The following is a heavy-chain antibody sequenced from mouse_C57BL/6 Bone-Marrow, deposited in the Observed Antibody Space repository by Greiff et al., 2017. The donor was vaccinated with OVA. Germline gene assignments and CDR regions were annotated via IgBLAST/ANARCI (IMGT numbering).Heavy chain of an antibody. D-gene: IGHD1-1*01. V-gene: IGHV1-76*01. CDR1: GYTFTDYY. J-gene: IGHJ4*01. CDR3: ARGALTTVVAPYYAMDY. Sequence: VQLQQSGAELVRPGASVKLSCKASGYTFTDYYINWVKQRPGQGLEWIARIYPGSGNTYYNEKFKGKATLTAEKSSSTAYMQLSSLTSEDSAVYFCARGALTTVVAPYYAMDYWGQGTSVTVSS. CDR2: IYPGSGNT.